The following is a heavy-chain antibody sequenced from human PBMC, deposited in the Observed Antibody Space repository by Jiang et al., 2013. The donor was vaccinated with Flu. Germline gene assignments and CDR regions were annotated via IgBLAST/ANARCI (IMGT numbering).Heavy chain of an antibody. CDR3: ARDSTREVERDYYGMDV. Sequence: QLLESGGGLVKPGGSLRLSCAASGFTFSSYSMNWVRQAPGKGLEWVSSISSSSSYIYYADSVKGRFTISRDNAKNSLYLQMNSLRAEDTAVYYCARDSTREVERDYYGMDVWGQGTTVTVSS. J-gene: IGHJ6*02. CDR2: ISSSSSYI. V-gene: IGHV3-21*01. D-gene: IGHD5-24*01. CDR1: GFTFSSYS.